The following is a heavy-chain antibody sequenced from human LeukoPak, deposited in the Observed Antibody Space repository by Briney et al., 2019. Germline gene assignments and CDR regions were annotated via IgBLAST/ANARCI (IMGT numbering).Heavy chain of an antibody. CDR2: IYYSGST. CDR3: ARVGITGTTPDY. D-gene: IGHD1-7*01. CDR1: GGSISSSSYY. Sequence: PSETLSLTCTVSGGSISSSSYYWGWIRQPPGKGLEWIGYIYYSGSTNYNPSLKSRVTISVDTSKNQFSLKLTSVTAADTAVYYCARVGITGTTPDYWGLGTLVTVSS. J-gene: IGHJ4*02. V-gene: IGHV4-61*05.